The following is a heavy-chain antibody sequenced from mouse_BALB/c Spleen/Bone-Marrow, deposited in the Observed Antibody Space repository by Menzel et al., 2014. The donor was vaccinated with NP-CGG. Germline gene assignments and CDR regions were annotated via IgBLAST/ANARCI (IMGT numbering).Heavy chain of an antibody. CDR3: ARLDGFAY. CDR2: ISYDGSN. Sequence: DVKLQESGPGLVKPSQSLSLTCSVTGYSITSGYYWNWIRQSPGNKLEWMGYISYDGSNNYNPSLKNRISITRDTSKNQFFLKLNSVTTEDTATYYCARLDGFAYWGQGTLVTVSA. V-gene: IGHV3-6*02. J-gene: IGHJ3*01. CDR1: GYSITSGYY.